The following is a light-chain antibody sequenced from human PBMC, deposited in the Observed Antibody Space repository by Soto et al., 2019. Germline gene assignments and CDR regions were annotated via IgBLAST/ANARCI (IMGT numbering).Light chain of an antibody. Sequence: EIVLTQSPGTLSFSPGERATLSCRASQSVSSSYLAWYQQKPGQAPRLLIYGASSRATGIPDRFSGSGSGTDFTLTISRLEPEDFAVYYCQQYGSSPRVTFGQGTKVDIK. CDR3: QQYGSSPRVT. J-gene: IGKJ1*01. V-gene: IGKV3-20*01. CDR2: GAS. CDR1: QSVSSSY.